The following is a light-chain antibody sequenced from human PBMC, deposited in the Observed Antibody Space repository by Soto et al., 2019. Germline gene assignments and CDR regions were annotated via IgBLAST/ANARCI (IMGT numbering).Light chain of an antibody. CDR1: SSDVGGYNC. Sequence: QSALTQPRSVSGSPGQSVTISCTGTSSDVGGYNCVSWYQQHPGKAPKLMIYEVNKRPSGVPDRFSGSKSGNTASLTVSGLQAEDEADDYCASHAGRKNIIFGGGTKVTVL. CDR2: EVN. V-gene: IGLV2-11*01. CDR3: ASHAGRKNII. J-gene: IGLJ2*01.